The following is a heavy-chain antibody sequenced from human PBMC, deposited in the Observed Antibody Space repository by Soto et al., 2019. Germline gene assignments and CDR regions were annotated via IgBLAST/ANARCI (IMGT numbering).Heavy chain of an antibody. CDR3: AQAALHSGWYHDY. J-gene: IGHJ4*02. Sequence: PSETLSLTCIFSVASVSSSIYYCSWLRQPPWKGLEWVGYIYYTGSTNYNPSLESRVFMSIDTSKNHLSLKVTSVTAADTATYYCAQAALHSGWYHDYWGQGILVTVSS. CDR2: IYYTGST. V-gene: IGHV4-61*03. D-gene: IGHD6-19*01. CDR1: VASVSSSIYY.